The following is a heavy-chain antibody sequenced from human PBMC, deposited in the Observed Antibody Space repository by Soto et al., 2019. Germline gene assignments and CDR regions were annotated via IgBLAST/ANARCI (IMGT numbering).Heavy chain of an antibody. Sequence: ASVKVSCKASGYTFTGYYTHWVRQAPGQGLEWMGWINPNSGGTNYAQKFQGWVTMTRDTSISTAYMELSRLRSDDTAVYYCAREYSSSPTYYYYYMDVWVKGTTVTVSS. CDR3: AREYSSSPTYYYYYMDV. V-gene: IGHV1-2*04. D-gene: IGHD6-6*01. J-gene: IGHJ6*03. CDR2: INPNSGGT. CDR1: GYTFTGYY.